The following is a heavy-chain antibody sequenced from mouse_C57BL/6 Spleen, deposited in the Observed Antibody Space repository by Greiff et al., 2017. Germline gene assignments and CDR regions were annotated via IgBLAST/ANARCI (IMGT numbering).Heavy chain of an antibody. J-gene: IGHJ1*03. Sequence: VQLQQSGAELVKPGASVKISCKASGYAFSSYWMNWVKQRPGKGLEWIGQIYPGDGDTNYNGKFKGKATLTADKSSSTAYMQLSSLTSEYSAVYFCARRGDYWYFDVWGTGTTVTVSS. CDR2: IYPGDGDT. CDR3: ARRGDYWYFDV. V-gene: IGHV1-80*01. CDR1: GYAFSSYW.